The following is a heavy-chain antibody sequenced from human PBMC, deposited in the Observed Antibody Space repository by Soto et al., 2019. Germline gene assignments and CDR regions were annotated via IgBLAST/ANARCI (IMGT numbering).Heavy chain of an antibody. CDR3: ARDLPGGYCSSTSCYAPFDY. CDR2: INAGNGNT. D-gene: IGHD2-2*01. Sequence: GASVKVSCKASGYTFTSYAMHWVRQAPGQRLEWMGWINAGNGNTKYSQKFQGRVTITRDTSASTAYMELSSLRSEDTAVYYCARDLPGGYCSSTSCYAPFDYWGQGTLVTVSS. V-gene: IGHV1-3*01. J-gene: IGHJ4*02. CDR1: GYTFTSYA.